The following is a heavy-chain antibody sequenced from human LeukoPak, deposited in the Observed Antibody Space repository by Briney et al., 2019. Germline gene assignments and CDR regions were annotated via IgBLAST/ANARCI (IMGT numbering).Heavy chain of an antibody. CDR2: IYRGGST. J-gene: IGHJ4*02. CDR1: GFTVSSDS. CDR3: AKEIAYSSSWYPPFDY. D-gene: IGHD6-13*01. V-gene: IGHV3-53*01. Sequence: GGSLRLSCTVSGFTVSSDSMSWGRHAPGKGLEWVSFIYRGGSTHYSDSVKGRFTISRDNSKNTLYLQMNSLRAEDTALYYCAKEIAYSSSWYPPFDYWGQGTLVTVSS.